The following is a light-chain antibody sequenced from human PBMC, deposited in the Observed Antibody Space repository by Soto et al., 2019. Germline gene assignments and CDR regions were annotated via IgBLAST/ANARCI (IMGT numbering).Light chain of an antibody. J-gene: IGKJ5*01. CDR2: GAS. CDR1: QKISGY. CDR3: QQYEKWPPSIT. Sequence: DIVLTQSPATLSFSPGQRATLSFSSIQKISGYLAWYQQKPGQAPRLLIYGASTRATGIPARFSGSGSGTEFTLTISSLQSEDFAVYYCQQYEKWPPSITFGQGTRLEIK. V-gene: IGKV3-15*01.